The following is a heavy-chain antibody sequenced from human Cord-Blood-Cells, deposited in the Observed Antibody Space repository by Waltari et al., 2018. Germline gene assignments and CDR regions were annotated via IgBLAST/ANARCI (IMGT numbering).Heavy chain of an antibody. Sequence: EVQLVESGGGLVKPGGSLRLSCAASGFTFSHAWMSWVRQAPRKALQWVGRTKRKTDGGTTDYAAPVKGRFTISRDDSKNTLYLQMNSLKTEDTAVYYCTTEASADGRYYDFWSGYYYYYYYMDVWGKGTTVNVSS. J-gene: IGHJ6*03. CDR2: TKRKTDGGTT. D-gene: IGHD3-3*01. CDR3: TTEASADGRYYDFWSGYYYYYYYMDV. V-gene: IGHV3-15*01. CDR1: GFTFSHAW.